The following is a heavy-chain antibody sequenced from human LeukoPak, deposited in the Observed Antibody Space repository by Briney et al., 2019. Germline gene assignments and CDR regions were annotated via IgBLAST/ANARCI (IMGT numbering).Heavy chain of an antibody. D-gene: IGHD5-18*01. V-gene: IGHV4-59*08. CDR2: VYDNGIT. J-gene: IGHJ4*02. CDR1: GGSMSRYY. CDR3: ARHPGIQLRIDN. Sequence: SETLSLTWTVSGGSMSRYYWSWIRQPPGKGLEWIGYVYDNGITTYNPSLKSRVTISADTSKNQFSLNLISVTAADTAVYFCARHPGIQLRIDNWGQGTLVTVSS.